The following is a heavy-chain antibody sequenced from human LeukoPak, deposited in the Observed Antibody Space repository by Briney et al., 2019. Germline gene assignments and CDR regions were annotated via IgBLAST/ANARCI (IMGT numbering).Heavy chain of an antibody. CDR2: ISAYNGNT. CDR3: ARWDFWSGYYTGDY. V-gene: IGHV1-18*01. Sequence: ASVKVSCKASGYTFTSYGISWERQAPGQGLEWMGLISAYNGNTNYAQKLQGRVTMTTDTSTSTAYMELRSLRSDDTDVYYCARWDFWSGYYTGDYWGQGTLVTVSS. D-gene: IGHD3-3*01. CDR1: GYTFTSYG. J-gene: IGHJ4*02.